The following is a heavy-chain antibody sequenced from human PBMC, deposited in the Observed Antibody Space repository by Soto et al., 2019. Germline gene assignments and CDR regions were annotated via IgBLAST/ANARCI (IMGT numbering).Heavy chain of an antibody. J-gene: IGHJ6*03. CDR2: IYYSGST. V-gene: IGHV4-59*01. CDR1: GGSISSYF. CDR3: ARGTSGYSGRYYYNYMDV. D-gene: IGHD1-26*01. Sequence: SETLSLTCTVSGGSISSYFWSWIRQPPGKGLEWIGYIYYSGSTNYNPSLKSRVTISVDTSKNQFSLKLSSVTAADTAVYYCARGTSGYSGRYYYNYMDVWAKGTTVTVSS.